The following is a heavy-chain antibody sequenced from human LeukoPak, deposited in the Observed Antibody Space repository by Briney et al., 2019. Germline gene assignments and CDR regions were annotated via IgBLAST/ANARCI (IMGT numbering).Heavy chain of an antibody. D-gene: IGHD3-10*01. CDR3: ARHKMVRGVKLNWFDP. V-gene: IGHV4-39*01. CDR1: GGSISSSSYY. CDR2: IYYSGST. J-gene: IGHJ5*02. Sequence: SETLSLTCTVSGGSISSSSYYWGWIRQPPGKGLEWIGGIYYSGSTYYNPSLKSRVTISVDTSKNQFSLKLSSVTAADTAVYYCARHKMVRGVKLNWFDPWGQGTLVTVSS.